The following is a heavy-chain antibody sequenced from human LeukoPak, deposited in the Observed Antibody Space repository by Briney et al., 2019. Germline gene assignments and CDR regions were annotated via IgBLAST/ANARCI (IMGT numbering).Heavy chain of an antibody. CDR3: AGIVVVAATGWFDP. D-gene: IGHD2-15*01. J-gene: IGHJ5*02. CDR2: IYYSGSI. Sequence: SETLSLTCTVSTGSISSSSYYWGWIRQPPGKGLEWIGSIYYSGSIYYNPSLKSRVTISVDTSKNQFSLKLSSVTAADTTVYYCAGIVVVAATGWFDPWGQGTLVTVSS. V-gene: IGHV4-39*01. CDR1: TGSISSSSYY.